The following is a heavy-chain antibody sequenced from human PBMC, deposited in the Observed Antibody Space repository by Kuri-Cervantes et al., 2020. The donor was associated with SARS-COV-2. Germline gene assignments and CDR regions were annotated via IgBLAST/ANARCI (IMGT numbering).Heavy chain of an antibody. D-gene: IGHD2-15*01. CDR1: GFTFSSYA. Sequence: GGSLRLSCAASGFTFSSYAMTWIRQAPGKGLEWVSNIGPSGTTKYYADSVKGRFTISRDNAKNSLYPQMNCLRAEDTAVYYCAREIIGVVGASDAFDIWGQGTMVTDSS. CDR3: AREIIGVVGASDAFDI. CDR2: IGPSGTTK. V-gene: IGHV3-48*04. J-gene: IGHJ3*02.